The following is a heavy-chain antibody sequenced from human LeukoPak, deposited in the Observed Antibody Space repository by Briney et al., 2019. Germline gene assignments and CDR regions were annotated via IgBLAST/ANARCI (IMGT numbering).Heavy chain of an antibody. J-gene: IGHJ6*02. CDR2: IYYSGNT. CDR3: AGSSRYYYGMDV. CDR1: GVSISSYY. V-gene: IGHV4-59*01. D-gene: IGHD6-6*01. Sequence: SETLSLTCTVSGVSISSYYWSWIRQPPGKGLEWIGYIYYSGNTNYNPSLKSRLTISVDTSKNQFSLKLSSVTAADTAVYYCAGSSRYYYGMDVWGQGTTVTVSS.